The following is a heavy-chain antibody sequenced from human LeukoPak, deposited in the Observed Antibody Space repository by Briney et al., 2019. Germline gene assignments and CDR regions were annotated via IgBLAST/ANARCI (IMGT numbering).Heavy chain of an antibody. J-gene: IGHJ4*02. CDR3: ARTQGPPYRFDY. D-gene: IGHD2-2*01. Sequence: GGSLRLSCAASGFTFGSYSMNWVRQAPGKGLEWVSYISSSSNTVYYADSVRGRFTISRDNAKNSLYLQMNSLRAEDTAAYYCARTQGPPYRFDYWGQGTLVTVSS. CDR1: GFTFGSYS. CDR2: ISSSSNTV. V-gene: IGHV3-48*01.